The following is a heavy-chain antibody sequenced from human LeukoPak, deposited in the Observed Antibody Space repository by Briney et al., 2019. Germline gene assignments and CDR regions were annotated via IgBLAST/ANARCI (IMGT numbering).Heavy chain of an antibody. Sequence: PSATLSLTCTVSGGSISSYYWYWIRQPPGKGLEWIGYIYHSGSTNNNPSLKSRVTISIDTSKNQFSLKLNSVTAADTAVYYCARGSGYFDYWGQGTLVTV. V-gene: IGHV4-59*01. CDR3: ARGSGYFDY. CDR1: GGSISSYY. J-gene: IGHJ4*02. CDR2: IYHSGST. D-gene: IGHD7-27*01.